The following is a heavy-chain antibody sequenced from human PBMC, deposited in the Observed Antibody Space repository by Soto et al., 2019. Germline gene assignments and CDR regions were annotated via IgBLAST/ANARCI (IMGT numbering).Heavy chain of an antibody. CDR2: ISAYNGNT. D-gene: IGHD6-6*01. Sequence: APVKVSCKASGYTFSNYCISWGRQAPGQRLEWMGWISAYNGNTNYAQKFQGRVTMTTDTSTSTAYMELRSLRSDDTAVYYCARDRSSSSLWGQGTXVTVSS. CDR3: ARDRSSSSL. CDR1: GYTFSNYC. J-gene: IGHJ4*02. V-gene: IGHV1-18*01.